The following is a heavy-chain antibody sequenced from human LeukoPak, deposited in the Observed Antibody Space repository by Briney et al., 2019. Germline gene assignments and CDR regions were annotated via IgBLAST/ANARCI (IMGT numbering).Heavy chain of an antibody. D-gene: IGHD1-7*01. Sequence: GGSLRLSCTASGFTFGDYAMSWFRQAPGKGLEWVANIRQDGGEKYYVDSVKGRSTISRDNAKNSLYLQMNSLRAEDTAVYYCARGMYNWNYVSMVYWGQGTLVTVSS. CDR3: ARGMYNWNYVSMVY. CDR1: GFTFGDYA. CDR2: IRQDGGEK. J-gene: IGHJ4*02. V-gene: IGHV3-7*01.